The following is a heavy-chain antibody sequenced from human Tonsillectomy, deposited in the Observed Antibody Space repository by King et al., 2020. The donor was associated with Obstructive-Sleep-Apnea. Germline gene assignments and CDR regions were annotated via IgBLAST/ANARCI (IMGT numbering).Heavy chain of an antibody. Sequence: VQLQESGPGLVKPSETLSLTCTVSGDSISTSYYWTWIRQPPGKGLEWIGTIYYSGSTYYSPSLKRRVIISVDTSKNQFSLDLSSVTAADTAVYYCARGPSLGEENDYWGQGTLVTVSS. CDR1: GDSISTSYY. J-gene: IGHJ4*02. D-gene: IGHD2-21*01. CDR2: IYYSGST. V-gene: IGHV4-38-2*02. CDR3: ARGPSLGEENDY.